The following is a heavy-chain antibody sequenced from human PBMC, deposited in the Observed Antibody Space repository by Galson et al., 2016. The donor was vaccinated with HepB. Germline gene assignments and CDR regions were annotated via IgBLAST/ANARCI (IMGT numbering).Heavy chain of an antibody. CDR1: GFTFDDYG. Sequence: SLRLSCAASGFTFDDYGMTWVRQAPGKGLEWVSGINWSGDSTAYADSVKGRFTISRDDAKNSLYLQMSSLSAEDTALYQCARGLVGSGMDVWGQGTTVTVSS. J-gene: IGHJ6*02. D-gene: IGHD3-10*01. CDR3: ARGLVGSGMDV. V-gene: IGHV3-20*01. CDR2: INWSGDST.